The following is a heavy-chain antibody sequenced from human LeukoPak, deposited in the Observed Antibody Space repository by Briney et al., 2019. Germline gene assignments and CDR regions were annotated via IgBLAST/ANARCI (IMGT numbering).Heavy chain of an antibody. CDR2: INHSGST. D-gene: IGHD3-22*01. J-gene: IGHJ4*02. V-gene: IGHV4-34*01. CDR3: AKGPIEESYYYDSSGTLDY. Sequence: PSETLSLTCAVYGGSFSGYYWSWIRQPPGKGLEWIGEINHSGSTSYNPSLKSRVTISVDTSKNQFSLKLSSVTAADTAVYYCAKGPIEESYYYDSSGTLDYWGQGTLVTVSS. CDR1: GGSFSGYY.